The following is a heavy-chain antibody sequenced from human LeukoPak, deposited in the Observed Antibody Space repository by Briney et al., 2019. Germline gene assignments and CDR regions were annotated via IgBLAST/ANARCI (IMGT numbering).Heavy chain of an antibody. CDR1: GYTFSSSD. J-gene: IGHJ4*02. Sequence: ASVKVSCKASGYTFSSSDINWVRQATGQGLEWMGWINPNSGNTGCVQKFQGRITMTRNNSISTAYMELSSLRSEDTAIYYCTTYYYDSSGYRTPKYWGQGTLVTVSS. CDR3: TTYYYDSSGYRTPKY. V-gene: IGHV1-8*01. D-gene: IGHD3-22*01. CDR2: INPNSGNT.